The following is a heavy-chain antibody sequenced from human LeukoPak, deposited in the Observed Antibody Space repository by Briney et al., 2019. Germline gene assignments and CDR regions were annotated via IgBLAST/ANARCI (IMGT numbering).Heavy chain of an antibody. D-gene: IGHD3-3*01. CDR3: ARGPPPGVEWLLYPYAFDI. J-gene: IGHJ3*02. V-gene: IGHV1-8*01. Sequence: ASVKVSCKASGYTFTNYDITWVRQATGQGLEWMGWMNPNSGNTGYAQKFQGRVTMTRNTSITTAYMELSSLRSEDTAVYYCARGPPPGVEWLLYPYAFDIWGQGTMVTVSS. CDR1: GYTFTNYD. CDR2: MNPNSGNT.